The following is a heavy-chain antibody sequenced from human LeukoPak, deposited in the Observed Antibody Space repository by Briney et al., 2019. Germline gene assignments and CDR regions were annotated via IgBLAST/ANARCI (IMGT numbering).Heavy chain of an antibody. V-gene: IGHV1-2*02. CDR1: GYTFTGYY. J-gene: IGHJ5*02. Sequence: ASVKVSCKASGYTFTGYYMHWVRQAPGQGLEWMGCINPNSGGTTYAQKCQGRVTMTRDTSISTAYMELSRLRSDDTAVYYCARKGRSGFWFDPWGQGTLVTVSS. CDR2: INPNSGGT. CDR3: ARKGRSGFWFDP.